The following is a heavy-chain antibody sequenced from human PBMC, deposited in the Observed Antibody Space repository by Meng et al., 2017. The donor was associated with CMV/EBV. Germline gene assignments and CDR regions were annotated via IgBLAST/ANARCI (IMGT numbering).Heavy chain of an antibody. D-gene: IGHD3-22*01. Sequence: EVQLLVSGGGLVQPGXYLRLSCAASGLTFSSYAMSWVRQAPGKGLEWVSAISGSGGSTYYADSVKGRFTISRDNSKNTLYLQMNSLRAEDTAVYYCAKSPAPPITMIVVVITRYFDYWGQGTLVTVSS. CDR3: AKSPAPPITMIVVVITRYFDY. V-gene: IGHV3-23*01. CDR2: ISGSGGST. J-gene: IGHJ4*02. CDR1: GLTFSSYA.